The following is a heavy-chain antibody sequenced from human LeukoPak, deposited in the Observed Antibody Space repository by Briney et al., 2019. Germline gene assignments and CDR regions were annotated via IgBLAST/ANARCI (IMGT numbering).Heavy chain of an antibody. CDR2: ISGSGGST. Sequence: PGGSLRLSCAASGFTLSSYAMSWVRQAPGKGLEWVSAISGSGGSTYYADSVKGRFTISRDNSKNTLYLQMNSLRAEDTAVYYCAKDRVTMIVVVTNFDYWGQGTLVTVSS. V-gene: IGHV3-23*01. D-gene: IGHD3-22*01. J-gene: IGHJ4*02. CDR3: AKDRVTMIVVVTNFDY. CDR1: GFTLSSYA.